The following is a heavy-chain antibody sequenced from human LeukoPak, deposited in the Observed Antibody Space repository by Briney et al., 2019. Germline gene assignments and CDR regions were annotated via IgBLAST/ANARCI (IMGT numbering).Heavy chain of an antibody. D-gene: IGHD1-26*01. J-gene: IGHJ6*03. Sequence: ASVKVSCKASGYTFTSYGISWVRQAPGQGLEWMGWIGAYNGNTNYAQKLQGRVTMTTDTSTSTAYMELRSLRSDDTAVYYCAFSSYYLQGNYYYMDVWGKGTTVTVSS. CDR3: AFSSYYLQGNYYYMDV. V-gene: IGHV1-18*01. CDR1: GYTFTSYG. CDR2: IGAYNGNT.